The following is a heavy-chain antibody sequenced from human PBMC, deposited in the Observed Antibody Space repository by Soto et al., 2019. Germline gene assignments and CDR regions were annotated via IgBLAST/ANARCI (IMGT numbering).Heavy chain of an antibody. J-gene: IGHJ4*02. Sequence: EVQLLESGGGLVQPGGSLRLSCAASGFTFSSYAMSWVRQAPGKGLEWVSAISGSGGSTYYADSVKGRFTISRDNSKNMLYLQMNSLRAEDTAVYYCANVMATITQVDYWGQGTLVTVSS. CDR2: ISGSGGST. D-gene: IGHD5-12*01. V-gene: IGHV3-23*01. CDR1: GFTFSSYA. CDR3: ANVMATITQVDY.